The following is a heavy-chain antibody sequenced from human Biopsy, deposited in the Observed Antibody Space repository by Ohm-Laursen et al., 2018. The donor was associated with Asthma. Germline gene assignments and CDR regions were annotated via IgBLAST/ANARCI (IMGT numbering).Heavy chain of an antibody. V-gene: IGHV4-30-4*01. D-gene: IGHD6-19*01. CDR3: ARASVAASSNWFDP. CDR2: IHYSGST. J-gene: IGHJ5*02. CDR1: GASIKTDDHY. Sequence: TLSLTCTVSGASIKTDDHYWSWLRQPPGKGLEWFGFIHYSGSTSYKPSLKGGVTISVDTSKNQFSLKLSSVTAADTAVYYCARASVAASSNWFDPWGQGTLVTVSS.